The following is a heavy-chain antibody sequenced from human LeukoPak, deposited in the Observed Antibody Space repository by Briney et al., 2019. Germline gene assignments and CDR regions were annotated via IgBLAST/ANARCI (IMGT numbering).Heavy chain of an antibody. Sequence: SETLSLTCAVYGGSFSGYYWSWIRQPPGKGLEWIGEINHSGSTNYNPSLKSRVTISVDTSKNQFSLKLSSVTAADTAVYYCARDRDPHHYDTSYFDYWGQGTLVTVSS. CDR3: ARDRDPHHYDTSYFDY. J-gene: IGHJ4*02. CDR1: GGSFSGYY. D-gene: IGHD3-22*01. CDR2: INHSGST. V-gene: IGHV4-34*01.